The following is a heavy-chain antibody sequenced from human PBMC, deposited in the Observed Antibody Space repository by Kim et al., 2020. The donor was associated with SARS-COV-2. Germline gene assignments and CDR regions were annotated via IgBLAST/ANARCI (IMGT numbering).Heavy chain of an antibody. CDR2: INPSGGST. CDR1: GYTFTSYY. D-gene: IGHD4-17*01. J-gene: IGHJ3*02. V-gene: IGHV1-46*01. Sequence: ASVKVSCKAFGYTFTSYYMHWVRQAPGQGLEWMGIINPSGGSTSYAQKFQGRVTMTRDTSTSTVYMELSSLRSEDTAVYYCARDLHPSTVTHLPSFSGAFDIWGPGTMVTVSS. CDR3: ARDLHPSTVTHLPSFSGAFDI.